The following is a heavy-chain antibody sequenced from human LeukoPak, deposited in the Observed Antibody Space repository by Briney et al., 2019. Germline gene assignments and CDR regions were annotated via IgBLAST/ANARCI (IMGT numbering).Heavy chain of an antibody. J-gene: IGHJ4*02. CDR3: ARGTGADY. Sequence: PSETLSLTCTVSGGSISSYYWSWLRQPPGKGLEWIGYIYYSGSTSYNPSLKSRVTISVGTSKNQFSLKLSSVTAADTAVYYCARGTGADYWGQGTLVTVSS. V-gene: IGHV4-59*01. CDR1: GGSISSYY. D-gene: IGHD1-26*01. CDR2: IYYSGST.